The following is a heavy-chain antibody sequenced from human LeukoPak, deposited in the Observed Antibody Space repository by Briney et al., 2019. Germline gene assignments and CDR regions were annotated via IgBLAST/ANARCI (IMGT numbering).Heavy chain of an antibody. V-gene: IGHV1-3*01. CDR1: GYTFTGYA. J-gene: IGHJ6*04. CDR2: INAGNGNT. CDR3: ARGPYGMDV. Sequence: GASVKVSCKASGYTFTGYAIHWVRQAPGQRLEWMGWINAGNGNTKYSQKFQGRVTITRDTSASTVYMELSSLRSEDTAVYYCARGPYGMDVWGNGTTVTVSS.